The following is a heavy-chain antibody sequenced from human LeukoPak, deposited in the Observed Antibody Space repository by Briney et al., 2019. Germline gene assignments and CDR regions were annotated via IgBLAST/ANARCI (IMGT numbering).Heavy chain of an antibody. V-gene: IGHV1-46*01. Sequence: ASVKISFKASGYTFTTYYMHWVRQAPGQGLEWMGIINPSGGSTNYAQKFQGRVTMTRDTSTSTVYMVLSSLRSEDTAVYYCARGNPTHYGDYLYYFDYWGQGTLVTVSS. D-gene: IGHD4-17*01. CDR1: GYTFTTYY. J-gene: IGHJ4*02. CDR2: INPSGGST. CDR3: ARGNPTHYGDYLYYFDY.